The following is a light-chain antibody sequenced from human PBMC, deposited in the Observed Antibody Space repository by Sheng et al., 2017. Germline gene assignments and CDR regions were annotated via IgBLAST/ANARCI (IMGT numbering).Light chain of an antibody. CDR1: QDINNY. Sequence: DIQMTQSPSSLSASVGDRVTITCQASQDINNYLNWYQQKPGKAPKLLVYDASNLETGVPSRFSGSGSGTDFTFTISSLQPEDIATYYCQQYGNLPPTFGQGTEWRS. V-gene: IGKV1-33*01. CDR2: DAS. CDR3: QQYGNLPPT. J-gene: IGKJ2*01.